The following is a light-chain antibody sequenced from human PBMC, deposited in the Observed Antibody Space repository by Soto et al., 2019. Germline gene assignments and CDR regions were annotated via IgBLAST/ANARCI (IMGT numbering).Light chain of an antibody. Sequence: QSALTQPASVSGSPGPSVTISCTGTSSDVGGYYYVSWYQHHPGKAPKLMIYQVSNRPSGVSNRFSGSKSGNTASLTISGLQAEEEADYYCSAYTGSSTFYVFGTGTKVTVL. CDR3: SAYTGSSTFYV. CDR2: QVS. V-gene: IGLV2-14*01. CDR1: SSDVGGYYY. J-gene: IGLJ1*01.